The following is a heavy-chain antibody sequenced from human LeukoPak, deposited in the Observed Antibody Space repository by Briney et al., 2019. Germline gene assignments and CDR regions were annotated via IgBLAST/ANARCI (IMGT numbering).Heavy chain of an antibody. CDR2: ISSSSSYI. Sequence: GGSLRLSCAASGFTFSSYSMNWVRQAPGKGLEWVLSISSSSSYIYYADSVKGRFTISRDNAKNSLYLQMNSLRAEDTAVYYCARGLLWFGEPRHFDYWGQGTLVTVSS. J-gene: IGHJ4*02. CDR1: GFTFSSYS. CDR3: ARGLLWFGEPRHFDY. V-gene: IGHV3-21*01. D-gene: IGHD3-10*01.